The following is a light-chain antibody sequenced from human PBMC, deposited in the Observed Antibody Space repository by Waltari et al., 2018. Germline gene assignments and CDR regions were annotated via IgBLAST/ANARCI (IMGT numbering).Light chain of an antibody. Sequence: DIQMPQSPSSVSASVGDRVTITCRASQDISSWLAWYQQKPGKAPKLLIHAASSLQGGVPSRFSVSGSGTDFTLTISSLQPEDFASYYCQQANSLPLTFGGGTKVEIK. V-gene: IGKV1D-12*01. CDR3: QQANSLPLT. CDR2: AAS. J-gene: IGKJ4*01. CDR1: QDISSW.